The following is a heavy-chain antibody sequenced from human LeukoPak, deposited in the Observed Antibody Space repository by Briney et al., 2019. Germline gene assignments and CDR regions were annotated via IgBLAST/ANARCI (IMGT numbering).Heavy chain of an antibody. CDR3: AKTIVIPIALGVFDY. CDR2: ISDNGGSI. J-gene: IGHJ4*02. V-gene: IGHV3-23*01. D-gene: IGHD3-16*02. Sequence: GGSLRLSCAASGFTFSSSAMSWVRQAPGKGLEWVSTISDNGGSIYYADSVKGRFTISRDNSKNTLYLQMNSLRAEDTAIYYCAKTIVIPIALGVFDYWGQGTLVTVSS. CDR1: GFTFSSSA.